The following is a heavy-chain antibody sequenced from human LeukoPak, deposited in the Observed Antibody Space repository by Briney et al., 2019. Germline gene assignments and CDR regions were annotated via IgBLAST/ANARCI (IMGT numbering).Heavy chain of an antibody. V-gene: IGHV4-61*02. CDR2: IYTSGST. J-gene: IGHJ4*02. CDR3: ASIYSGWYDYFDY. D-gene: IGHD6-19*01. Sequence: SQTLSLTCTVSGGSISSGSYYWSWIRQPAGKGLEWIGRIYTSGSTNYNPSLKSRVTISVDRSKNQFSLKLSSVTAADTAVYYCASIYSGWYDYFDYWGQGTLVTVSS. CDR1: GGSISSGSYY.